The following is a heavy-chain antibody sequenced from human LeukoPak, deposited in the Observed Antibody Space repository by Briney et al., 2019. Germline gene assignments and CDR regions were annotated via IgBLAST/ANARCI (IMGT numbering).Heavy chain of an antibody. CDR2: ISSGGEAT. CDR1: GFTLSSYG. Sequence: GGSLRLSCAASGFTLSSYGMSWVRQAPGKGLERVSAISSGGEATYYADSVRGRFTISRDNAKNSLYLQMNSLRAEDTAVYYCVRDNPRCCGVVPANIDDYWGQGTLVTVSS. D-gene: IGHD2-15*01. CDR3: VRDNPRCCGVVPANIDDY. J-gene: IGHJ4*02. V-gene: IGHV3-48*01.